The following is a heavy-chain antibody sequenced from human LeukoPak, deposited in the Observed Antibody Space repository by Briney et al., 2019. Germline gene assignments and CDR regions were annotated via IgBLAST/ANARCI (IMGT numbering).Heavy chain of an antibody. CDR3: AKAERTYYYDSSGYYHPYYFDY. CDR1: GFTFSSYA. D-gene: IGHD3-22*01. J-gene: IGHJ4*02. V-gene: IGHV3-23*01. CDR2: ISGSGGST. Sequence: GGSLRLSCAASGFTFSSYAMSWVRQAPGKGLEWVSAISGSGGSTYYADSVKGRFTISRDNSQNTLYLQMNSLRAEDTAVYYCAKAERTYYYDSSGYYHPYYFDYWGQGTLVTVSS.